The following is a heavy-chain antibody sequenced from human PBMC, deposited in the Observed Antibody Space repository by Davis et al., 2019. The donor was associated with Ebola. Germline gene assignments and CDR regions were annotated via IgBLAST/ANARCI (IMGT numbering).Heavy chain of an antibody. Sequence: PGGSLRLSCAASGFTFSTYWMHWVRQAPGKGLMWISRINGDGTTTNYADSVKGRFTVSRDNAKNTLYLQMNSLRTEDTALYYCARAITGTNDYWGRGTLVTVSS. CDR3: ARAITGTNDY. V-gene: IGHV3-74*01. D-gene: IGHD1-20*01. CDR2: INGDGTTT. J-gene: IGHJ4*02. CDR1: GFTFSTYW.